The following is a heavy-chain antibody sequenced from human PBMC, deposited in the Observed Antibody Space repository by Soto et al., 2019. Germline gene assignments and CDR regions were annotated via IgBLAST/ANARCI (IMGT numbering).Heavy chain of an antibody. D-gene: IGHD1-26*01. CDR1: GFTFSDHY. V-gene: IGHV3-11*03. CDR2: ISGSNSYT. CDR3: ARSMKSGKNFDY. Sequence: PGGSLRLSCAASGFTFSDHYMSWIRQAPGKGLEWLSYISGSNSYTDYADSVKGRFTISRDNAKNSLHLQMNSLRADDTAVYFCARSMKSGKNFDYWGQGTLVTVS. J-gene: IGHJ4*02.